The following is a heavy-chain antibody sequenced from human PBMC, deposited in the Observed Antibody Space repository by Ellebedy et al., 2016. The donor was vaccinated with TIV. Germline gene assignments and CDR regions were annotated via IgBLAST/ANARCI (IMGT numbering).Heavy chain of an antibody. J-gene: IGHJ4*02. CDR2: ISVSGTNT. Sequence: GGSLRLSXAASGFTFSTYALSWVRQAPGKGLEWVSIISVSGTNTYYADSVKGRFTISRDNSKNTPYLQMNSLRAEDTAVYYCTYSSSCDYWGQGTLVTVSA. CDR1: GFTFSTYA. D-gene: IGHD6-6*01. CDR3: TYSSSCDY. V-gene: IGHV3-23*01.